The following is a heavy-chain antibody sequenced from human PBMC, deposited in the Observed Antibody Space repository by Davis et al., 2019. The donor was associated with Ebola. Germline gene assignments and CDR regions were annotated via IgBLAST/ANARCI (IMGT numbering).Heavy chain of an antibody. J-gene: IGHJ4*02. CDR2: IRSKANSYAT. CDR3: STVSYPREY. Sequence: GESLKISCAASGFTFSRAAMHRVRQAYGKGLEWVGRIRSKANSYATAYAASVKGRFTIFSDASKNTAYMQMNSLKTEDTAVYYCSTVSYPREYWGQGTLVTVSS. V-gene: IGHV3-73*01. D-gene: IGHD1-26*01. CDR1: GFTFSRAA.